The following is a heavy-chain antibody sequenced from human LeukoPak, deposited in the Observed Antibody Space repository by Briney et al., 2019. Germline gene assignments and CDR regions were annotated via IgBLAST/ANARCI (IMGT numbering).Heavy chain of an antibody. V-gene: IGHV1-18*01. D-gene: IGHD3-10*01. Sequence: GASVKVSFKASGYTFTTFGLSWLRQAPGQGLEWMGWISAYNGNTDYAQNLRGRLIMTTDTSTSTAYMELRSLRSDDTAVYYCARDSVDGSGTYYNDSPDYWGQGTLVTVSS. CDR1: GYTFTTFG. CDR2: ISAYNGNT. J-gene: IGHJ4*02. CDR3: ARDSVDGSGTYYNDSPDY.